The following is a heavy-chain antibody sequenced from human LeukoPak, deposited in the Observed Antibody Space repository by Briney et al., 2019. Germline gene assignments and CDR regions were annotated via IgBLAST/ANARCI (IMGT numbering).Heavy chain of an antibody. CDR1: GFTFSSYS. CDR2: ISSSSSTI. J-gene: IGHJ4*02. D-gene: IGHD2-2*02. CDR3: ARDLGGYCSSTSCYKKQPYFDY. Sequence: PGGSLRLSCAASGFTFSSYSMNWVRQAPGKGLEWVSYISSSSSTIYYADSVKGRFTISRDNAKNSLYLQMNSLRAEDTAVYYCARDLGGYCSSTSCYKKQPYFDYWGQGTLVTVFS. V-gene: IGHV3-48*01.